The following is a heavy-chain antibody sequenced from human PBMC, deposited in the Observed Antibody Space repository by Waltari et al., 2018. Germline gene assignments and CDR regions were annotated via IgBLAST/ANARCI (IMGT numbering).Heavy chain of an antibody. V-gene: IGHV3-23*04. J-gene: IGHJ6*02. CDR2: ISGSGGST. CDR1: GYTFTGYY. Sequence: VQLVQSGAEVKKPGASVKVSCKASGYTFTGYYMHWVRQAPGQGLGWVSAISGSGGSTYYADSVKGRFTISRDNSKNTLYLQMNSLRAEDTAVYYCGRENYYGMDVWGQGTTVTVSS. CDR3: GRENYYGMDV.